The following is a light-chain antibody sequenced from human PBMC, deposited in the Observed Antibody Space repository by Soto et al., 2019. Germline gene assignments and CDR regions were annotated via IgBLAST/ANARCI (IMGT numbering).Light chain of an antibody. CDR3: QQYKNWPRT. CDR1: QSVSNN. CDR2: GAS. Sequence: EIVLTQSPGTLSLSPGARAPLSCRASQSVSNNYLAWYQQKPGQAPRLLIYGASTRATGIPARFSGSGSGTEFTHTISSLQSEDFGVYYCQQYKNWPRTFGQGTKVDIK. J-gene: IGKJ1*01. V-gene: IGKV3-15*01.